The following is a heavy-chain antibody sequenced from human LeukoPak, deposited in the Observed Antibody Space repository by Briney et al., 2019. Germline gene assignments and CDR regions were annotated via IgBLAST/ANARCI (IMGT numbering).Heavy chain of an antibody. Sequence: GGSLRLSCAASGFTFSSYEMNWVRQAPGKGLEWISCISSSGSTIHYADSVKGRFTISRDNAKSSLYLQMNSLRAEDTAVYYCATETLAAVGIMNYWGQGTLVTVSS. J-gene: IGHJ4*02. CDR1: GFTFSSYE. CDR3: ATETLAAVGIMNY. CDR2: ISSSGSTI. V-gene: IGHV3-48*03. D-gene: IGHD6-13*01.